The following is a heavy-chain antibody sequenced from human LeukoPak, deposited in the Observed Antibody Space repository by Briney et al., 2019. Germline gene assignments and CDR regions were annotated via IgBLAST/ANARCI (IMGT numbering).Heavy chain of an antibody. J-gene: IGHJ4*02. CDR3: TRKTGGSSDFY. V-gene: IGHV4-28*01. Sequence: SETLSLTCAVSAYSISSNNWWGWIRPPPGEVLEWIGYIFHSGSTYYTESLKSRVTMSVDTSKNKFSLRLSAVTAVDTAVYYCTRKTGGSSDFYWGQGTLVTGSS. D-gene: IGHD6-19*01. CDR2: IFHSGST. CDR1: AYSISSNNW.